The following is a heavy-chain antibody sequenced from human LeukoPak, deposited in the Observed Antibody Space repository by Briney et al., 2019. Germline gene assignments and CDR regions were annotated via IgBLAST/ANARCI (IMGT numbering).Heavy chain of an antibody. D-gene: IGHD3-3*01. CDR1: GGSISSYY. Sequence: SETLSLACTVSGGSISSYYWSWIRQPPGKGLEWIGYIYYSGSTNYNPSLKSRVTISVDTSKNQFSLKLSSVTAADTAVYYCARLYYDFWSGLPYYFDYWGQGTLVTVSS. V-gene: IGHV4-59*08. CDR3: ARLYYDFWSGLPYYFDY. J-gene: IGHJ4*02. CDR2: IYYSGST.